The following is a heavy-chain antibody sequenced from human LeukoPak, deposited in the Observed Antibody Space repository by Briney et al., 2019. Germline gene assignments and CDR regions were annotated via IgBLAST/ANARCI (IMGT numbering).Heavy chain of an antibody. V-gene: IGHV3-74*01. Sequence: GGSLRLSCAASGFTFSNYWMSWVRQAPGKGLVWVSRINSDGSSTSYADSVKGRFTISRDNAKNTLYLQMNSLRAEDTAVYYCARDRGDDYYYYYMDVWGKGTTVTVSS. CDR2: INSDGSST. CDR1: GFTFSNYW. D-gene: IGHD7-27*01. CDR3: ARDRGDDYYYYYMDV. J-gene: IGHJ6*03.